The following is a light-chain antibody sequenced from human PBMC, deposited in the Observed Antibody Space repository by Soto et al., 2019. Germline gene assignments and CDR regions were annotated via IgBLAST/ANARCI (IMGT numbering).Light chain of an antibody. Sequence: HSALTQPASVAGSPGQPITISCTGTSSDVGGYNYVSLYQQPPGKAPKLMIYDVSNRPSGVSNRFSGSKSGNPASLTISGLQAEEESEYYCSSYTSSSTPFVGGTNLTVL. CDR2: DVS. V-gene: IGLV2-14*01. CDR3: SSYTSSSTP. CDR1: SSDVGGYNY. J-gene: IGLJ2*01.